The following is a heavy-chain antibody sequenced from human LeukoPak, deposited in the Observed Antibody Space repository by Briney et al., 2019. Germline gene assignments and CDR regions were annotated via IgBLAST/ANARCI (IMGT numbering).Heavy chain of an antibody. D-gene: IGHD1-26*01. CDR1: GGSINSGNYY. CDR2: IYTNGGI. CDR3: AREGAGYY. J-gene: IGHJ4*02. V-gene: IGHV4-61*02. Sequence: SETLSLTCTVSGGSINSGNYYWNWIRQPAGKGLEWIGRIYTNGGINYNPSLKSRVAISMDTTKNQFSLDLNSVTAADTAMYYCAREGAGYYWGQGTLVTVSS.